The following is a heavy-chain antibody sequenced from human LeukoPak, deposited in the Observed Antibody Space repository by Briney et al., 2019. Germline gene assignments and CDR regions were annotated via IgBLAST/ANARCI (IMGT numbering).Heavy chain of an antibody. J-gene: IGHJ4*02. V-gene: IGHV3-30*04. CDR3: ASPPGYATNNDY. Sequence: GGSLRLSCAASGFTFSSYAMHWVRQAPGKGLEWVALISYDGSNKYYAGSVKGRFTISRDNSKNTLYLQMNSLRAEDTAVYYCASPPGYATNNDYSGAGTLVTASS. D-gene: IGHD2-8*01. CDR1: GFTFSSYA. CDR2: ISYDGSNK.